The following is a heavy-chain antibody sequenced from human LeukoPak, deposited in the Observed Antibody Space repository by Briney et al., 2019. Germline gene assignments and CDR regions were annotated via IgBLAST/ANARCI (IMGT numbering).Heavy chain of an antibody. D-gene: IGHD6-13*01. V-gene: IGHV3-30-3*01. CDR3: ARDDQYSSTCYDY. CDR2: ISYDGSNK. CDR1: GFTFSSYA. J-gene: IGHJ4*02. Sequence: GGSLRLSCAASGFTFSSYAMHWVRQAPGKGLEWVAVISYDGSNKYYADSVKGRFTISRDNAKNSLYLQMNSLRAEDTAVYYCARDDQYSSTCYDYWGQGTLVTVSS.